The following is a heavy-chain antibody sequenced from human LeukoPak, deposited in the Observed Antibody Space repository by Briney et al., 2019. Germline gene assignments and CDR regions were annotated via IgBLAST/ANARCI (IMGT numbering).Heavy chain of an antibody. V-gene: IGHV3-74*01. Sequence: GGSLRLSCAASGFTFSSYWMHWVPQAPGKGLVWVSRINSDGSTTNYADSVKGRFTISRDNAKNTLYLQMNSLRAEDTAVYYCARRSSGSPPYYFDYWGQGTLVTVSS. D-gene: IGHD1-26*01. CDR1: GFTFSSYW. CDR3: ARRSSGSPPYYFDY. J-gene: IGHJ4*02. CDR2: INSDGSTT.